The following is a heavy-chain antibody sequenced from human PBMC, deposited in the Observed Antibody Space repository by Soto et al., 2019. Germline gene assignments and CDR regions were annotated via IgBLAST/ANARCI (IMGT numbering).Heavy chain of an antibody. Sequence: QVQLQESGPGLVKPSETLSLTCTVSGGSISSYYWSWIRQPPGKGLEWIGYIYYSGSTNYNPSLKRRVTISVDTSKNQFSLKLSSVTAADTAVYYCASNPTTKSYYYYGMDVWGQGTTVTVSS. CDR3: ASNPTTKSYYYYGMDV. V-gene: IGHV4-59*01. CDR2: IYYSGST. CDR1: GGSISSYY. D-gene: IGHD5-12*01. J-gene: IGHJ6*02.